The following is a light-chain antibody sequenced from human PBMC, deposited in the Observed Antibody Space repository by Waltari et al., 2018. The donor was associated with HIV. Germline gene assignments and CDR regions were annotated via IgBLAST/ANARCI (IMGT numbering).Light chain of an antibody. CDR2: DRN. J-gene: IGLJ2*01. V-gene: IGLV1-51*01. Sequence: QSVLTQPPSVSAAAGQKVTISCSGSNYNIGNNFVSWYQQLPGTAPKLLIYDRNKRPSGSPNRFSASKSNTSATLDITGLQTGDEADYYCGTWDSSLSAVLFGGGTKLTVL. CDR1: NYNIGNNF. CDR3: GTWDSSLSAVL.